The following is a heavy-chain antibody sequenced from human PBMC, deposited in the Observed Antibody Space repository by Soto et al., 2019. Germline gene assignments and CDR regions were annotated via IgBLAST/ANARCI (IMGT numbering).Heavy chain of an antibody. CDR3: ARGSGFGGDFDS. CDR2: IYSSGST. Sequence: QVQLQESGPGLVKPSGTLSLSCNVSGASIENFYWNWMRQSPGKGLEWIARIYSSGSTDYSPSLKSRVTVSVDTSRNHISLNLRSVTAADAAVYYCARGSGFGGDFDSWGQGTLVTVSS. D-gene: IGHD3-10*01. CDR1: GASIENFY. J-gene: IGHJ4*02. V-gene: IGHV4-59*01.